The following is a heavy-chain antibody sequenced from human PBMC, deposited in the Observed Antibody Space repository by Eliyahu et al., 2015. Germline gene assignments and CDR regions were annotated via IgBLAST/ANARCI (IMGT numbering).Heavy chain of an antibody. Sequence: SITSDYWSWVRQPPGKGLEWIGYIYYSGSTNYNPSLKSRVTISLDASKNQFSLKLTSVTAADTAVYYCARSLTVTTLWYFDLWGRGTLVTVSS. V-gene: IGHV4-59*01. CDR3: ARSLTVTTLWYFDL. CDR2: IYYSGST. D-gene: IGHD4-17*01. CDR1: SITSDY. J-gene: IGHJ2*01.